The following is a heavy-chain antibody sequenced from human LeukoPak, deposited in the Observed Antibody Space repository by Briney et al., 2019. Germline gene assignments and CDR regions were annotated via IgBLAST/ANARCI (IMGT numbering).Heavy chain of an antibody. CDR1: GGSISSGGYY. J-gene: IGHJ6*02. CDR3: ARRGVPFGYYYYGMDV. Sequence: SETLSLTCTVSGGSISSGGYYWSWIRQHPGKGLEWIGYIYYSGSTNYNPSLKSRVTISVDTSKNQFSLKLSSVTAADTAVYYCARRGVPFGYYYYGMDVWGQGTTVTVSS. CDR2: IYYSGST. V-gene: IGHV4-61*08. D-gene: IGHD2-2*01.